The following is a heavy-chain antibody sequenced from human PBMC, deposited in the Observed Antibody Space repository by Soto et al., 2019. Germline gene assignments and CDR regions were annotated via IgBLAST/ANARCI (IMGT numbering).Heavy chain of an antibody. J-gene: IGHJ5*02. CDR3: ARGYCTTTICDPWFDP. CDR1: GYAFTSYW. CDR2: VYPGDSDT. D-gene: IGHD2-2*01. Sequence: GESLKISCTGSGYAFTSYWIAWVRQMPGKGLEWMGIVYPGDSDTRYSPSFQGQVTISADKSITTAYLQWSSLKASDTAMYYCARGYCTTTICDPWFDPWGQGTLVTVSS. V-gene: IGHV5-51*01.